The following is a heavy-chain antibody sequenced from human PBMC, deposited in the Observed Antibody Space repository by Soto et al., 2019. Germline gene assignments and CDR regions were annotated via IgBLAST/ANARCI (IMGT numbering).Heavy chain of an antibody. D-gene: IGHD4-17*01. CDR2: IWYDGSNK. Sequence: GGSLRLSCAASGFTFSSYGMHWVRQAPGKGLEWVAVIWYDGSNKYYADSVKGRFTISRDNSKNTLYLQMNSLRAEDTAVYYCASGIRSVTTLDYWGQGTLVTVSS. J-gene: IGHJ4*02. V-gene: IGHV3-33*01. CDR1: GFTFSSYG. CDR3: ASGIRSVTTLDY.